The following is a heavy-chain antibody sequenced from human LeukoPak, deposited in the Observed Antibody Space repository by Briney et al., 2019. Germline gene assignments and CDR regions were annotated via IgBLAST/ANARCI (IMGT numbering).Heavy chain of an antibody. CDR2: ISSSSSYI. V-gene: IGHV3-21*01. D-gene: IGHD1-14*01. Sequence: TGGSPRLSCAASGFTFSSYSMNWVRQAPGKGLEWVSSISSSSSYIYYADSVKGRFTISRDNAKNSLYLQMNSLRAEDTAVYYCARDVSGGGFDYWGQETLVTVSS. CDR3: ARDVSGGGFDY. CDR1: GFTFSSYS. J-gene: IGHJ4*02.